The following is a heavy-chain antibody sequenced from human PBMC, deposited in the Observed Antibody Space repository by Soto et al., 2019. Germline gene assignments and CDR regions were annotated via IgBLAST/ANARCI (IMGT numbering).Heavy chain of an antibody. D-gene: IGHD1-1*01. Sequence: QVQLVESGGGVVQPGRSLRLSCAASGFTFSSYGMHWVRQAPGKGLEWVAIISYDGINKYYANSVKGRFTISRDNSKNTLYLQMNSLRAEDTAVYYCAKSRYNWNDGFFDYWGQGTLVTVSS. V-gene: IGHV3-30*18. CDR3: AKSRYNWNDGFFDY. CDR1: GFTFSSYG. CDR2: ISYDGINK. J-gene: IGHJ4*02.